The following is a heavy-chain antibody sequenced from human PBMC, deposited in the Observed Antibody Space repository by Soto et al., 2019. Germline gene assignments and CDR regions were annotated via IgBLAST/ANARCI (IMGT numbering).Heavy chain of an antibody. Sequence: SETLSLTCTVTGDSFNSHYWGWMRKPPGKGLECMGYVYYSGSTNYNPSLKSRDTISDDTSKNHISLRLKSVTAADTAVYYCARAATSGIHYFDYWGQGSLVTVSS. CDR1: GDSFNSHY. D-gene: IGHD6-13*01. J-gene: IGHJ4*02. CDR2: VYYSGST. V-gene: IGHV4-59*11. CDR3: ARAATSGIHYFDY.